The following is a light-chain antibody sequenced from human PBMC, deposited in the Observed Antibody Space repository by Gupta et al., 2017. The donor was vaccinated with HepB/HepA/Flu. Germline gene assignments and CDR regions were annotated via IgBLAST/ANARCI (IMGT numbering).Light chain of an antibody. J-gene: IGKJ2*01. V-gene: IGKV3-20*01. Sequence: ELVLTQSPGTLSLSPGERATLSCRASQSVSSIYLSWYQQKPGQAPRLLIYGASSRATGIPDRFSGSGSGTDFTLTISRLEPEDFAVYYCQQSGSSPYTFGQGTKLEIK. CDR3: QQSGSSPYT. CDR1: QSVSSIY. CDR2: GAS.